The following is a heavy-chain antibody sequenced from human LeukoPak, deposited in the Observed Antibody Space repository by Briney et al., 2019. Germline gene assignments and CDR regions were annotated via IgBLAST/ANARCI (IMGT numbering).Heavy chain of an antibody. CDR2: ISYDGSNK. D-gene: IGHD3-3*01. CDR1: GFTFSSYA. CDR3: AKDRSYDFWSGSDFDY. V-gene: IGHV3-30-3*01. J-gene: IGHJ4*02. Sequence: GGSLRLSCAASGFTFSSYAMHWVRQAPGKGLEWVAVISYDGSNKYYADSVKGRFTISRDNSKNTLYLQMNSLRAEDTALYYCAKDRSYDFWSGSDFDYWGQGTLVAVSS.